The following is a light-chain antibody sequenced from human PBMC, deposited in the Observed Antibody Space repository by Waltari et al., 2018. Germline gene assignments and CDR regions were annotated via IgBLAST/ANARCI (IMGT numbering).Light chain of an antibody. Sequence: QSALTQPASVSGSPGQSLTISCTETSSDVGDYKYVSWYQQHPGKLPKLMIYDVSKRPSGVSNRFSGSKSGNAASLTISGLQAEDEADYFCSSYTSTYLFGTATKVTVL. V-gene: IGLV2-14*03. CDR3: SSYTSTYL. CDR1: SSDVGDYKY. CDR2: DVS. J-gene: IGLJ1*01.